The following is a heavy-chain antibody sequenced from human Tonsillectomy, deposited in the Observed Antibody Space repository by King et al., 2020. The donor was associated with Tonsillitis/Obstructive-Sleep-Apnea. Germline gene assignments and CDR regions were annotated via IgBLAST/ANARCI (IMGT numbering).Heavy chain of an antibody. CDR3: ARCFYYDSSGYYYGLDWFDP. CDR1: GYTFTSYY. Sequence: QLVQSGAEVKKPGASVKVSCKASGYTFTSYYMHWVRQAPGQGLEWIGIINPSGGSTSYAQKFRGRVTMPSDTATGTVYMELSSLRSEDTAVYYCARCFYYDSSGYYYGLDWFDPWGQGTLVTVSS. CDR2: INPSGGST. J-gene: IGHJ5*02. D-gene: IGHD3-22*01. V-gene: IGHV1-46*01.